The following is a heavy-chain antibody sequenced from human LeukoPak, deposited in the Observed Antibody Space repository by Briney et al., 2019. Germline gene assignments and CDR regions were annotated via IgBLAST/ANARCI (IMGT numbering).Heavy chain of an antibody. V-gene: IGHV1-69*01. CDR2: IIPIFGTA. D-gene: IGHD2-2*01. CDR1: GGTFSSYA. J-gene: IGHJ3*02. CDR3: ARSGVPAAMRGSAFDI. Sequence: ASVKVSCKASGGTFSSYAISWVRQAPGQGLEWMGGIIPIFGTANYAQKFQCRVTITADESTSTAYMELSSLRSEDTAVYYCARSGVPAAMRGSAFDIWGQGTMVTVSS.